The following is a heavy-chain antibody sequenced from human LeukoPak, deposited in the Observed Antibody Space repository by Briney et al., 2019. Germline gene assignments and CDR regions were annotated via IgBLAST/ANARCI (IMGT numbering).Heavy chain of an antibody. D-gene: IGHD2-2*01. J-gene: IGHJ4*02. V-gene: IGHV4-30-4*01. CDR3: ARGCSSTSCYLGGDY. CDR1: GGSISSGDYY. Sequence: SQTLSLTCTVSGGSISSGDYYWSWIRQPPGKGLEWIGYIYYSGSTYYNPSLKSRVTISVDTSKNQFSLKLSSVIAADTAVYYCARGCSSTSCYLGGDYWGQGTLVTVSS. CDR2: IYYSGST.